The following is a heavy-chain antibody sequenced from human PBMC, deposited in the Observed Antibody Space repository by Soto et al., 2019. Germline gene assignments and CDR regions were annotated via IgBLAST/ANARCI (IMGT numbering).Heavy chain of an antibody. CDR2: ISYDGSNK. CDR1: GFTFSSYG. D-gene: IGHD2-2*01. CDR3: AKAPAYCSSTSCYANPYYFDY. J-gene: IGHJ4*02. Sequence: QVQLVEPGGGVVQPGRSLRLSCAASGFTFSSYGMHWVRQAPGKGLEWVAVISYDGSNKYYADSVKGRFTISRDNSKNTLYLQMNSLRAEDTAVYYCAKAPAYCSSTSCYANPYYFDYWGQGTLVTVSS. V-gene: IGHV3-30*18.